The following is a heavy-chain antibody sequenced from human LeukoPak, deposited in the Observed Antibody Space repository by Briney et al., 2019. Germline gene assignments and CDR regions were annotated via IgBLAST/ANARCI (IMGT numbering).Heavy chain of an antibody. J-gene: IGHJ6*03. CDR1: GGTFSNYA. CDR3: ARDGCYFWTGMNYMDV. CDR2: IILILART. V-gene: IGHV1-69*04. Sequence: SVNVSCKSSGGTFSNYAISWVRQAPGRGLEWKGRIILILARTNYAQNFQGRLTISADTSTSTAYMELSSLRPEDTALYYCARDGCYFWTGMNYMDVWGKGTTVTVSS. D-gene: IGHD3/OR15-3a*01.